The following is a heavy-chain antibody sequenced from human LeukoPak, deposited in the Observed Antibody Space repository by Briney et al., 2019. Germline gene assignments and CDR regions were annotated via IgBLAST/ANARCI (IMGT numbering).Heavy chain of an antibody. CDR3: TTDANSSGYYHDFDH. J-gene: IGHJ4*02. CDR2: VKTKADGETT. V-gene: IGHV3-15*01. D-gene: IGHD3-22*01. CDR1: GFTFSNAW. Sequence: PGGSLRLSCAASGFTFSNAWMSWVRQAPGKGLEWVGRVKTKADGETTDYAAPVKGRFTISRDDSKNTLYLQMNSLKTGDTAVYYCTTDANSSGYYHDFDHWGQGTLVTVSS.